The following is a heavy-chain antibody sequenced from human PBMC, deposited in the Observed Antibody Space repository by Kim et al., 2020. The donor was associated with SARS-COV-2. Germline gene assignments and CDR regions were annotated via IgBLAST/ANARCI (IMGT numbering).Heavy chain of an antibody. CDR3: ANIAAREYYFDY. V-gene: IGHV1-69*13. D-gene: IGHD6-6*01. J-gene: IGHJ4*02. Sequence: SVKVSCKASGGTFSSYAISWVRQAPGQGLEWMGGIIPIFGTANYAQKFQGRVTITADESTSTAYMELSSLRSEDTAVYYCANIAAREYYFDYWGQGTLVTVSS. CDR1: GGTFSSYA. CDR2: IIPIFGTA.